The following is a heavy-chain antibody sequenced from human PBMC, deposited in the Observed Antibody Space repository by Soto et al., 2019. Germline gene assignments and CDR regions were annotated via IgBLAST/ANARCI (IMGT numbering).Heavy chain of an antibody. CDR1: GGSISSADYY. CDR2: IYYSGNT. D-gene: IGHD1-1*01. V-gene: IGHV4-30-4*01. J-gene: IGHJ5*02. Sequence: QVQLQESGPGLVKPSQTLSLTCSVSGGSISSADYYWSWIRQPPGKGLEWIGYIYYSGNTYYNPYVKPRVPMSVDKSKNQFSLNLSSVTAADTAVYYCARAGTTYYGYRNNRFDPWGPGTLVTVSP. CDR3: ARAGTTYYGYRNNRFDP.